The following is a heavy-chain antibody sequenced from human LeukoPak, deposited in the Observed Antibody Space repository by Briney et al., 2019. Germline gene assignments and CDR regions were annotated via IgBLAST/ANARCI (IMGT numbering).Heavy chain of an antibody. CDR3: ARIGYCSGGSCSFGY. CDR1: GYSISSGYY. Sequence: PSETLSLTCTVSGYSISSGYYWGWIRQPPGKGLEWIGSIYHSGNTYYSPSLKSRVTISVDTSKNQFSLKLSSVTAADAAVYYCARIGYCSGGSCSFGYWGQGTLVTVSS. J-gene: IGHJ4*02. D-gene: IGHD2-15*01. V-gene: IGHV4-38-2*02. CDR2: IYHSGNT.